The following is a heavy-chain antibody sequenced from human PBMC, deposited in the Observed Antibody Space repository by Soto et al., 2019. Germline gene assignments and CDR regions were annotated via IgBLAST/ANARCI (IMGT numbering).Heavy chain of an antibody. CDR2: MNCESGNT. Sequence: QVQLVQSGAEVKKPGASVKVSCKASGYTFTSYDINWVRQATGQGLEWMGWMNCESGNTGFAPNFQGRVSMTRDSSSNTAYMELSSLRSDDTAIYYCARGETFDPWGQGTLVTVSS. J-gene: IGHJ5*02. V-gene: IGHV1-8*01. CDR3: ARGETFDP. CDR1: GYTFTSYD.